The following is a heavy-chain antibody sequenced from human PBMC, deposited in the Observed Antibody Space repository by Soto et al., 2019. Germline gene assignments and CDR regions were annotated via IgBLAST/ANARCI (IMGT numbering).Heavy chain of an antibody. J-gene: IGHJ4*02. V-gene: IGHV3-30-3*01. Sequence: HPGGSLRLSCAASGFTFSSYAMHWVRQAPGKGLEWVAVISYDGSNKYYADSVKGRFTISRDNSKNTLYLQMNSLRAEDTAVYYCARARYLYYYDSSGYMSYWGQGTLVTVSS. D-gene: IGHD3-22*01. CDR3: ARARYLYYYDSSGYMSY. CDR2: ISYDGSNK. CDR1: GFTFSSYA.